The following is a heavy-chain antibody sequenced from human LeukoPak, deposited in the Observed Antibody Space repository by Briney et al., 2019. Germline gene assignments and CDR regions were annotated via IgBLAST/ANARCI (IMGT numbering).Heavy chain of an antibody. V-gene: IGHV1-69*13. J-gene: IGHJ6*02. D-gene: IGHD6-13*01. CDR1: GGTFSSYA. CDR3: ARDRGYSSSWSPSTHYYYYYGMDV. Sequence: SVKVSRKASGGTFSSYAISWVRQAPGQGLEWMGGIIPIFGTANYAQKFQGRVTITADESTSTAYMELSSLRSEDTAVYYCARDRGYSSSWSPSTHYYYYYGMDVWGQGTTVTVSS. CDR2: IIPIFGTA.